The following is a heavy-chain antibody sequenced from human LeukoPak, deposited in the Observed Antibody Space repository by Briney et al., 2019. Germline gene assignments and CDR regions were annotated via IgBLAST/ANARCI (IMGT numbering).Heavy chain of an antibody. V-gene: IGHV4-39*07. CDR1: GGSISSSNYY. CDR2: IYYSGST. D-gene: IGHD6-13*01. Sequence: SETLSLTCPVSGGSISSSNYYWGWIRQPPGKGLEWIGSIYYSGSTYYNPSLKSRVTISVDRSKNQFSLKLSSVTAADTAVYYCARAAGSWRQAYYVDDWGQGTLVTVSS. J-gene: IGHJ4*02. CDR3: ARAAGSWRQAYYVDD.